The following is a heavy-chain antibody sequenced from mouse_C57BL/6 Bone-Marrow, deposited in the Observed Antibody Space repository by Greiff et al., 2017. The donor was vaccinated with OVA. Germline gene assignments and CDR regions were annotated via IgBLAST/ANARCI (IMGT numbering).Heavy chain of an antibody. J-gene: IGHJ2*01. Sequence: VQLQQSGAELVRPGASVKLSCTASGFNIKDDYMHWVKQRPEQGLEWIGWIDPENGDTEYASKFQGKATITADTSSNTAYLQLSSLTSEDTAVYYCTTYGSSYRYFDYWGQGTTLTVSS. D-gene: IGHD1-1*01. CDR1: GFNIKDDY. CDR2: IDPENGDT. V-gene: IGHV14-4*01. CDR3: TTYGSSYRYFDY.